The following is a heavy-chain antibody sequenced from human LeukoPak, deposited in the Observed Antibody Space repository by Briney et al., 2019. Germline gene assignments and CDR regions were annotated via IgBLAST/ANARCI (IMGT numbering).Heavy chain of an antibody. J-gene: IGHJ4*02. CDR2: IYYSGST. V-gene: IGHV4-59*01. D-gene: IGHD5-24*01. CDR3: AKTRDSYNYE. CDR1: GGSISSYY. Sequence: PETLSLTCSVSGGSISSYYWSWIRQPPGKGLEWIGYIYYSGSTNYNPSLKSRVTISVDTSKNQFSLKLSSVTAADTAVYYCAKTRDSYNYEWGQGTLVTVSS.